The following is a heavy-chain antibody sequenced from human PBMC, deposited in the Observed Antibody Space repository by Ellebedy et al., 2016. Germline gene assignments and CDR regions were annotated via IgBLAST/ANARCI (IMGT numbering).Heavy chain of an antibody. V-gene: IGHV3-74*01. D-gene: IGHD4-11*01. J-gene: IGHJ6*02. CDR2: IKSDGSST. Sequence: GESPKISCGASGFTFSDYWMHWVRQAPGKGLVWVSRIKSDGSSTTYADSVKGRFTISRDNAKNTLYLQMNSLRAEDTAVYYCARAGSKLLSYYYYGMDVWGQGTTVTVSS. CDR3: ARAGSKLLSYYYYGMDV. CDR1: GFTFSDYW.